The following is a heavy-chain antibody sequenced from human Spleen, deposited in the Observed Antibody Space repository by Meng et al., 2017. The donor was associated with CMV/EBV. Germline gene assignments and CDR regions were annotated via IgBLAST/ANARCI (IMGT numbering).Heavy chain of an antibody. D-gene: IGHD3-22*01. Sequence: SETLSLTCTVSGDSISSHYWSWIRLPPGKGLEWIGYIYYSGSTNYNPSLKSRVTISIDTSKSQFSLKLSSVTAADTAVYYCARDSYYYDSVGYYYYFDYWGQGTLVTVSS. CDR3: ARDSYYYDSVGYYYYFDY. V-gene: IGHV4-59*11. CDR2: IYYSGST. J-gene: IGHJ4*02. CDR1: GDSISSHY.